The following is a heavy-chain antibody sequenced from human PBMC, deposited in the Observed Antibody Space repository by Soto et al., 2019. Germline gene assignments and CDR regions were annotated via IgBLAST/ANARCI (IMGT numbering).Heavy chain of an antibody. V-gene: IGHV1-69*06. D-gene: IGHD2-15*01. CDR1: EGTFSSYA. J-gene: IGHJ4*02. CDR2: IIPIFGTA. CDR3: ARGGYCSGGSCYYDY. Sequence: QVQLVQPGAEVKKPGSSVKVSCKASEGTFSSYAISWVRQAPGQGLEWMGGIIPIFGTANYAQKFQGRVTITADKSTSTAYMELSSLRYEDTAVYYCARGGYCSGGSCYYDYWGQGTLVTVSS.